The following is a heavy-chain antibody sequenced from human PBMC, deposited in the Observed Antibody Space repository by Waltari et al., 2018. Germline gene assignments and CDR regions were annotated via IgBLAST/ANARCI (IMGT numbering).Heavy chain of an antibody. CDR3: ARAVRCSGVSYDSHYMDV. V-gene: IGHV4-38-2*01. D-gene: IGHD2-15*01. J-gene: IGHJ6*03. Sequence: QVHLQESGPGLVKPSETLSLTCGVSGYSISSGYYWVWIRQPPGQGLEWIGSLHHSGSTDYNPSLRSRVTISVDTSKNQFSLRLSSVTAADTAVHYCARAVRCSGVSYDSHYMDVWGKGTTVTVSS. CDR1: GYSISSGYY. CDR2: LHHSGST.